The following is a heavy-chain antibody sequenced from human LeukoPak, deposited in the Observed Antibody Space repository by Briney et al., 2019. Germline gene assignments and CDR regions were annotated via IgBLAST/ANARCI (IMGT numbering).Heavy chain of an antibody. V-gene: IGHV4-4*02. D-gene: IGHD3-10*01. CDR1: GGSISSSNR. J-gene: IGHJ4*02. CDR3: ARLGSGSYYKSSNHFDY. CDR2: IYHSGST. Sequence: SGTLSLTCAVSGGSISSSNRWSWVRQPPGKGLEWIGEIYHSGSTNYNPSLKSRVTISVDKSKNQFSLKLSSVTAADTAVYYCARLGSGSYYKSSNHFDYWGQGTLVTVSS.